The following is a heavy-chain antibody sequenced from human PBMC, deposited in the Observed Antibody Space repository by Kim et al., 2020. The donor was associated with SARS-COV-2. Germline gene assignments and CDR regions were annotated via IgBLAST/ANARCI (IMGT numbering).Heavy chain of an antibody. D-gene: IGHD3-10*01. Sequence: ADSVKGRFTISRDNSKNTLFLQMNSLRAEDTAVYYCAKDQLWFGKLDFDYWGQGTLVTVSS. V-gene: IGHV3-23*01. CDR3: AKDQLWFGKLDFDY. J-gene: IGHJ4*02.